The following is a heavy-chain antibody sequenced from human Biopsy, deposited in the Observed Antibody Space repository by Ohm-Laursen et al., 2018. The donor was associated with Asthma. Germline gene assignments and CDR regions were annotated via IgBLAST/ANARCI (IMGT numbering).Heavy chain of an antibody. V-gene: IGHV4-31*03. CDR2: IYYSGST. CDR1: GGSISSGVYY. CDR3: ARTTYGDDGFDP. J-gene: IGHJ5*02. D-gene: IGHD4-17*01. Sequence: TLSLTCTVSGGSISSGVYYWSWIRQHPVTGLEWIGYIYYSGSTCYNPSLKSRVSISLDTSKNQFSLSLTSVTAADTAVYYCARTTYGDDGFDPWGQGTLVTVSS.